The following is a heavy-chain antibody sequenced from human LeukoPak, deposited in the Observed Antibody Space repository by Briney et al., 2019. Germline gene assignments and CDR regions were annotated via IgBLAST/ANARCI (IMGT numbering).Heavy chain of an antibody. CDR2: IKQDGSEK. D-gene: IGHD6-19*01. CDR1: GFTFSSYW. V-gene: IGHV3-7*03. Sequence: PGGSLRLSCAASGFTFSSYWMSWVRQAPEKGLEWVANIKQDGSEKYYVDSVKGRFTISRDNAKNSLYLQMNSLRAEDTAVYYCARLSSGWLSDAFDIWGQGTMVTVSS. CDR3: ARLSSGWLSDAFDI. J-gene: IGHJ3*02.